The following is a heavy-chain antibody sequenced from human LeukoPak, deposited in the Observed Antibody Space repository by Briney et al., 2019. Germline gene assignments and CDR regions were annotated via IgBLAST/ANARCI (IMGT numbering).Heavy chain of an antibody. Sequence: GGSLRLSCAASGFTFSSYWMSWVRQAPGKGLEWVANIKQDGSEKYYVDSVKGRFTISRDNAKNSLYLQMNSLRAEDTAAYYCARSTSGGTAAFDYWGQGTLVTVSS. V-gene: IGHV3-7*01. CDR2: IKQDGSEK. J-gene: IGHJ4*02. D-gene: IGHD1-26*01. CDR3: ARSTSGGTAAFDY. CDR1: GFTFSSYW.